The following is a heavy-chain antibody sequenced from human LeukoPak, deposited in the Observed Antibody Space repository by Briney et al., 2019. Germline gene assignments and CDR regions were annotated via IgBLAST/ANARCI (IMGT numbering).Heavy chain of an antibody. Sequence: GASVKVSCKASGYRFTSYGITWVRQAPGQGLEGMGWISTYSGNTDYAQKLHDRVTMTTDTSTSTAYLELRSLSYDDTAVYYCCREVGNWNGLDFWGQGTLVTVSS. V-gene: IGHV1-18*01. J-gene: IGHJ4*02. CDR1: GYRFTSYG. CDR3: CREVGNWNGLDF. CDR2: ISTYSGNT. D-gene: IGHD1-1*01.